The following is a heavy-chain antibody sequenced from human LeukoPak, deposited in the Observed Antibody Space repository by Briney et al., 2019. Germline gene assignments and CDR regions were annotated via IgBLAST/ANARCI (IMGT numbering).Heavy chain of an antibody. Sequence: ASVKVSCKASGYTFTSYYMNWVRQAPGQGLEWMGLINPSGGSTSYAQKFQGRVTMTRDTSTSTVYMELSSLRSEDTAVYYCARGEVVVAALTNWYFDLWGRGTLVTVSS. D-gene: IGHD2-15*01. CDR3: ARGEVVVAALTNWYFDL. V-gene: IGHV1-46*03. J-gene: IGHJ2*01. CDR2: INPSGGST. CDR1: GYTFTSYY.